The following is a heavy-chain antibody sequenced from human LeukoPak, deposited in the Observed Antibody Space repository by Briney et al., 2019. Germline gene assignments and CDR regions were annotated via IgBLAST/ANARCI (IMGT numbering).Heavy chain of an antibody. CDR2: ISSSSSYI. J-gene: IGHJ6*03. D-gene: IGHD2-15*01. CDR1: GFTFSNYG. Sequence: GGSLRLSCAASGFTFSNYGMHWVRQAPGKGLEWVSSISSSSSYIYYADSVKGRFTISRDNAKNSLYLQMNSLRAEDTAVYYCARDAGYCSGGSCSPYYYMDVWGKGTTVTVSS. CDR3: ARDAGYCSGGSCSPYYYMDV. V-gene: IGHV3-21*01.